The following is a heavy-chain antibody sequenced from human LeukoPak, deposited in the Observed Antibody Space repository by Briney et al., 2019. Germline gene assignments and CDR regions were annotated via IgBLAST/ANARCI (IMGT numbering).Heavy chain of an antibody. J-gene: IGHJ4*02. CDR1: GFTFTTYW. Sequence: GGSLRLSCAASGFTFTTYWMSWIRRTPGKGLEWVANIKQDGSEKYYVDSVKGRFTNSRDNAKNSLYLQMNSLRAEDTAVYYCAREVPYYFDYWGQGTLVTVSS. D-gene: IGHD1-1*01. CDR2: IKQDGSEK. CDR3: AREVPYYFDY. V-gene: IGHV3-7*01.